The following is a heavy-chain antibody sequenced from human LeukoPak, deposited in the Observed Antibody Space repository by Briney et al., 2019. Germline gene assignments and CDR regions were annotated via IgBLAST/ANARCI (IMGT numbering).Heavy chain of an antibody. V-gene: IGHV3-7*01. CDR3: VTDGDKWNDFEY. CDR1: GISISNFW. Sequence: PGGPLRLSCVASGISISNFWMHWVRQAPGKGLEWVAIINKDGNDQKYVDSVKGRFTLSRDNAKNSVYLQMNSLRAEDTALYYCVTDGDKWNDFEYWGQGTLVTVSP. D-gene: IGHD1-1*01. CDR2: INKDGNDQ. J-gene: IGHJ4*02.